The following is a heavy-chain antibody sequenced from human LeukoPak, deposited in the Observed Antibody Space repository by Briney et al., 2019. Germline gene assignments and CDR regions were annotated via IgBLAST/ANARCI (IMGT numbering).Heavy chain of an antibody. CDR2: IYPGDSST. V-gene: IGHV5-51*01. CDR3: ASPQAGYCGGDCYSP. J-gene: IGHJ3*01. CDR1: GYSFTNYW. D-gene: IGHD2-21*02. Sequence: GESLKISCKASGYSFTNYWIGWVRQMPGKGLEWMGIIYPGDSSTTYSPSFQGQVTISADRSISTAYLQWSSLKASDPAIYYCASPQAGYCGGDCYSPWGRGTMVTVSS.